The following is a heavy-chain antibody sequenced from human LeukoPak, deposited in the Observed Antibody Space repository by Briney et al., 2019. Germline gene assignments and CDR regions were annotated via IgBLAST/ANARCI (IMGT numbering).Heavy chain of an antibody. D-gene: IGHD3-3*01. CDR1: GFTFSNSG. CDR3: AKDQVPITIFGVVTPDY. Sequence: GGSLRLSCAASGFTFSNSGMHWVRQAPGKGLEWVAGIWFRESSQNYADSVKGRFTISRDNSKNTLYLQMNSLRAEDTAVYYCAKDQVPITIFGVVTPDYWGQGTLVTVSS. CDR2: IWFRESSQ. V-gene: IGHV3-30*02. J-gene: IGHJ4*02.